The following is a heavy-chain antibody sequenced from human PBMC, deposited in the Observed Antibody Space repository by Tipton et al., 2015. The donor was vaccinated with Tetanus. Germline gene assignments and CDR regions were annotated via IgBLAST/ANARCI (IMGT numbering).Heavy chain of an antibody. CDR3: ARSGWEREWELLDN. CDR1: GYTVTGHY. J-gene: IGHJ4*02. D-gene: IGHD1-26*01. Sequence: QLVQSGAEVKKPGASVKVSCKASGYTVTGHYMHWVRQAPGQGLEWMGWINPNSGGTNYAQKFQGRVTMTRGTSISTAYMELSRLRSDDTAVYYCARSGWEREWELLDNWGQGTLVTVSS. CDR2: INPNSGGT. V-gene: IGHV1-2*02.